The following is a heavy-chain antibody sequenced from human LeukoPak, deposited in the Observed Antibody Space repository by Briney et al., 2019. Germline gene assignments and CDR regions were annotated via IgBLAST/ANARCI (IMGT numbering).Heavy chain of an antibody. D-gene: IGHD2-21*02. V-gene: IGHV1-2*02. CDR1: GYVFINYY. J-gene: IGHJ5*02. CDR2: INPKSGAT. CDR3: ARSVTYSWFDP. Sequence: GASVKVSCETSGYVFINYYIHWVRLAPGQGLQWMGWINPKSGATNYAQSFQGRVALTTDTSISTAFMELSNLRPDDTAIYFCARSVTYSWFDPWGQGTRVTVSS.